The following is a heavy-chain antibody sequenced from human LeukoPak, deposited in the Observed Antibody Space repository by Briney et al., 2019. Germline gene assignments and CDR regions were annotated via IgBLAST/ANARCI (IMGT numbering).Heavy chain of an antibody. CDR1: GFTSSSYA. V-gene: IGHV3-23*01. Sequence: PGGSLRLSCAASGFTSSSYAMSWVRQAPGKGLEWVSAISGSGGSTYYADSVKGRFTISRDNSKNTLYLQMNSLRAGDTAVYYCAKGGPYYGSGSYDYWGQGTLVTVSS. D-gene: IGHD3-10*01. CDR2: ISGSGGST. J-gene: IGHJ4*02. CDR3: AKGGPYYGSGSYDY.